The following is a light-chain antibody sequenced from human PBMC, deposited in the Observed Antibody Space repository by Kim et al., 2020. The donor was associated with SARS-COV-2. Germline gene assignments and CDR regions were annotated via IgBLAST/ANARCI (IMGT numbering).Light chain of an antibody. V-gene: IGLV2-8*01. CDR1: GSAVGGFTN. Sequence: GQSCPISCTAPGSAVGGFTNVSWYQQRPCKAPKRLIYQVSTRPSGVPDRFSGSKSGNTASLTVSGLQAEDEADYYCSSYAGSNNLVFGGGTQLTVL. J-gene: IGLJ2*01. CDR3: SSYAGSNNLV. CDR2: QVS.